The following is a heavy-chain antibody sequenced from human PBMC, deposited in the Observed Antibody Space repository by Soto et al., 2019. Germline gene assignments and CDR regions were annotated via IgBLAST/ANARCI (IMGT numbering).Heavy chain of an antibody. D-gene: IGHD4-4*01. Sequence: GGSLRLSCAASGFTFSSYWMSWVRQAPGKGLEWVANIKQDGSEKYYVDSVKGRFTISRDNAKNSLYLQMNSLRAEDTAVYYCARDRTGGTTVTTFYYYGMDVWGQGTTVPVS. V-gene: IGHV3-7*01. CDR1: GFTFSSYW. J-gene: IGHJ6*02. CDR3: ARDRTGGTTVTTFYYYGMDV. CDR2: IKQDGSEK.